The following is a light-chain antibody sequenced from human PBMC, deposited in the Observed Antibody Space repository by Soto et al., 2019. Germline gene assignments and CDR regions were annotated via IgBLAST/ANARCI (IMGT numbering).Light chain of an antibody. CDR2: QVT. J-gene: IGLJ1*01. CDR1: SSDLAIYNY. V-gene: IGLV2-14*01. CDR3: SSYTDSSNYV. Sequence: QCALAEPASRVGSPGQWITISCTGTSSDLAIYNYVSWYQQQPGKAPKLMIYQVTNRPSGVSNRFSGSRSGNTASLTISGLQAEDEADYYCSSYTDSSNYVFGTGTKVTV.